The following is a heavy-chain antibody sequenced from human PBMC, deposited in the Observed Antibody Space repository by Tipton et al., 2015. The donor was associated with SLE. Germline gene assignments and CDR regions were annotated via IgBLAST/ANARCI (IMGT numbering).Heavy chain of an antibody. CDR3: ARVYYYDSSGYQGAFDI. J-gene: IGHJ3*02. V-gene: IGHV4-61*08. D-gene: IGHD3-22*01. Sequence: LRLSCTVSGGSISSGGYYWSWIRQHPGKGLEWIGYIYYSGSTNYNPSLKSRVTISVDTSKNQFSLKLSSVTAADTAVYYCARVYYYDSSGYQGAFDIWGQGTMVTVSS. CDR2: IYYSGST. CDR1: GGSISSGGYY.